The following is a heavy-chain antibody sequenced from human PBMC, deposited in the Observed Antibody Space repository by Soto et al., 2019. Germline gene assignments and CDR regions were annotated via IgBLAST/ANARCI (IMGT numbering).Heavy chain of an antibody. CDR3: ARGRQQPTLLWWFDP. CDR1: GDSVSSNSAA. CDR2: TYYRSKWYN. J-gene: IGHJ5*02. Sequence: PSQTVSLTCAISGDSVSSNSAAWNWIRQSPSRGLEWLGRTYYRSKWYNDYAVSVKSRITINPDTSKNQFSLQLNSVTPEDTAVYYCARGRQQPTLLWWFDPWGQGTLVTVSS. V-gene: IGHV6-1*01. D-gene: IGHD6-13*01.